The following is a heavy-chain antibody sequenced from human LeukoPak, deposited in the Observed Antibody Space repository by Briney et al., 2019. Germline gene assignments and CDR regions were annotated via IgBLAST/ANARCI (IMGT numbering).Heavy chain of an antibody. V-gene: IGHV1-46*01. CDR2: INPCGGST. Sequence: ASVKVSCKASGYTFTSYYMHWVRQAPGQGLEWMGIINPCGGSTSYAQKFQGRVTMTRDTSTSTVYMELSSLRSEDTAVYYCARDRLDHYYGSGSPNYYFDYWGQGTLVTVSS. CDR3: ARDRLDHYYGSGSPNYYFDY. CDR1: GYTFTSYY. J-gene: IGHJ4*02. D-gene: IGHD3-10*01.